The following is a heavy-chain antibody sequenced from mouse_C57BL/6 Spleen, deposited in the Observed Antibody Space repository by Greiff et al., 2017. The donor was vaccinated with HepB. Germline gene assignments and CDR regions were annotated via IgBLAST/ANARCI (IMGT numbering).Heavy chain of an antibody. CDR1: GYTFTSYW. Sequence: QVQLQQPGAELVMPGASVKLSCKASGYTFTSYWMHWVKQRPGQGLEWIGEIDPSDSYTNYNQKFKGKSTLTVDKSSSTAYMQLSSLTSEDSAVYYCARRYYGYYFDYWGQGTTLTVSS. J-gene: IGHJ2*01. CDR3: ARRYYGYYFDY. D-gene: IGHD1-2*01. V-gene: IGHV1-69*01. CDR2: IDPSDSYT.